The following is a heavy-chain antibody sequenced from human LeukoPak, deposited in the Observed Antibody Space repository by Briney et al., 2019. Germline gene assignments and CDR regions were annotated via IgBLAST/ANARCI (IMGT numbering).Heavy chain of an antibody. J-gene: IGHJ4*02. Sequence: GGSLRLSCAASGFTFSSYSMIWVRQAPGKGLEWVSSISSSSSYIYYADSVKGRFPISRDNAKNSLYLQMNSLRAEDTAVYYCARKLRYFDWLSDYRYYFDYWGQGTLVTVSS. D-gene: IGHD3-9*01. CDR3: ARKLRYFDWLSDYRYYFDY. V-gene: IGHV3-21*01. CDR1: GFTFSSYS. CDR2: ISSSSSYI.